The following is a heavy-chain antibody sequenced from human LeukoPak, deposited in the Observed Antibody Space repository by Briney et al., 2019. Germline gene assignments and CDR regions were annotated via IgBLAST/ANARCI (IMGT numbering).Heavy chain of an antibody. J-gene: IGHJ5*02. CDR2: INHSGST. D-gene: IGHD6-13*01. Sequence: PSETLSLTCAVYGVSFSGYYWSWLRQPPGKGLKGGGEINHSGSTNYNPSLKSRVTISVDTSKNQSSLKLSSVTAADTAVYYCASIAAAGSTSNWFDHWGQGTLVTVSS. CDR3: ASIAAAGSTSNWFDH. V-gene: IGHV4-34*01. CDR1: GVSFSGYY.